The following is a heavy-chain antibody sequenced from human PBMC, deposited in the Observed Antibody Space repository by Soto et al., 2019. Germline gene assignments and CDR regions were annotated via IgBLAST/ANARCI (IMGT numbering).Heavy chain of an antibody. D-gene: IGHD1-7*01. CDR3: ARDRTRDDAFDI. Sequence: VGSLRLSCAASGFTFSSYGMHWVRQAPGKGLEWVAVIWYDGSNKYYADSVKGRFTISRDNSKNTLYLQMNSLRAEDTAVYYCARDRTRDDAFDICGQGTMVTVSS. J-gene: IGHJ3*02. CDR1: GFTFSSYG. V-gene: IGHV3-33*01. CDR2: IWYDGSNK.